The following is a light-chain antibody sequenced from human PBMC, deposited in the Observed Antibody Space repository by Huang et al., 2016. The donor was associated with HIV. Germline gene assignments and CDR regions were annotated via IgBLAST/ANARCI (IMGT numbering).Light chain of an antibody. CDR2: GAS. CDR3: QQSYRLPRT. CDR1: QSVTKS. J-gene: IGKJ2*02. Sequence: DIQMTQSPSSLSASVGDRVIITCRASQSVTKSLNWYQHMPGKAPKLLLYGASTLQGGVSSRFSGIGSGTEFTLSISSLQPEDAATYYCQQSYRLPRTFGQGTSLEI. V-gene: IGKV1-39*01.